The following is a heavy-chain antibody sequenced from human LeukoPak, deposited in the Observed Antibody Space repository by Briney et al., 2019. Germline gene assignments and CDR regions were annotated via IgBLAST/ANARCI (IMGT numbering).Heavy chain of an antibody. CDR3: ARLGYYGMDV. Sequence: GESLKFSCKGFEYSFIRYWIGGVGQMPGKGREWMGIIYPGDSDTRYSPSFQGQVTISADKSISTAYLQWSSLKASDTAMYYCARLGYYGMDVWGKGTTVTVSS. CDR2: IYPGDSDT. CDR1: EYSFIRYW. J-gene: IGHJ6*04. V-gene: IGHV5-51*01.